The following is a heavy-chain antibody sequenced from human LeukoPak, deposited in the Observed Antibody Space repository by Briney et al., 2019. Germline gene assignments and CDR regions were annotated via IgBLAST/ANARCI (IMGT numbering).Heavy chain of an antibody. CDR1: GYTFTSHD. J-gene: IGHJ4*02. CDR3: TRHTSPTFDY. V-gene: IGHV1-8*01. D-gene: IGHD2-2*01. Sequence: GASVKVSSKASGYTFTSHDINWVRQATGQAPEWMGWINPNSGVTGYAQKFQGRVTITRDTSISTAYMELTSLRSEDTAMYYCTRHTSPTFDYWGQGTLVTVSS. CDR2: INPNSGVT.